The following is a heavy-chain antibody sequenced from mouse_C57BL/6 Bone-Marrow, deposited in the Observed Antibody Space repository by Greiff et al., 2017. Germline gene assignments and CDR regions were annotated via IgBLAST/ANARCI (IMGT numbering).Heavy chain of an antibody. CDR2: ISSGSSTI. D-gene: IGHD3-2*02. CDR3: ARRGYGDFDY. CDR1: GFTFSDYG. V-gene: IGHV5-17*01. J-gene: IGHJ2*01. Sequence: VQLKESGGGLVKPGGSLKLSCAASGFTFSDYGMHWVRQAPEKGLEWVAYISSGSSTIYYADTVKGRFTIARDNAKNTLFLQMTSLRSEDTAMYYGARRGYGDFDYWGKGTTLTVSS.